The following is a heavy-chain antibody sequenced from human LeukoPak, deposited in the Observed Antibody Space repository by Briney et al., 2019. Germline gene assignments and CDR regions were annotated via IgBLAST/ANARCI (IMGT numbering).Heavy chain of an antibody. CDR1: GGSIISGTYY. Sequence: SETLSLTCTVSGGSIISGTYYWTWLRQPAGKGLEWIGRVYTSGSTSYNPSLKSRVTMSVDTSKNQFSLKLNSVTAADTAVYYCARDTYNWNVDTFDPWGQGTLVTVSS. J-gene: IGHJ5*02. D-gene: IGHD1-20*01. CDR2: VYTSGST. V-gene: IGHV4-61*02. CDR3: ARDTYNWNVDTFDP.